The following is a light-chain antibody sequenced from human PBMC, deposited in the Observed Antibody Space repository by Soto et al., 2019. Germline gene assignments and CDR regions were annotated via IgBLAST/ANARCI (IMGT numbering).Light chain of an antibody. J-gene: IGLJ1*01. Sequence: QPASVSGSPGQSITISCTGTSSDIGGYDHVSWYQQHPGKAPKLMIYDVSVRPSGVSDRFSGSKSANTASLTISGLQAEDEADYYCNSYTTSISLYVFGPGTKLTVL. CDR3: NSYTTSISLYV. CDR1: SSDIGGYDH. CDR2: DVS. V-gene: IGLV2-14*01.